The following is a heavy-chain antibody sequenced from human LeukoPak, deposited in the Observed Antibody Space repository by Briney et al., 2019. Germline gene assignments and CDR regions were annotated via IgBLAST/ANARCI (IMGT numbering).Heavy chain of an antibody. CDR3: ARGSQEDGYIIDY. D-gene: IGHD5-24*01. V-gene: IGHV1-69*13. Sequence: SVKVSCKASGYTFTGYYMHWVRQAPGQGLEWMGGIIPIFGTANYAQKFQGRVTITADESTSTAYMELSSLRSEDTAVYYCARGSQEDGYIIDYWGQGTLVTVSS. CDR2: IIPIFGTA. CDR1: GYTFTGYY. J-gene: IGHJ4*02.